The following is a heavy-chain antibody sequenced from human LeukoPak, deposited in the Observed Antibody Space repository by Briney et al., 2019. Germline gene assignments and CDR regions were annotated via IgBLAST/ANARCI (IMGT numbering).Heavy chain of an antibody. Sequence: GGSLRLSCAASGFTFDDYGMSWARQAPGKGLEWVSGINWNGGSTGYADSVKGRFTISRDNAKNSLYLQMNSLRAEDTALYYCARVRGRDYYDSSGYRFDYWGQGTLVTVSS. CDR1: GFTFDDYG. J-gene: IGHJ4*02. D-gene: IGHD3-22*01. CDR2: INWNGGST. CDR3: ARVRGRDYYDSSGYRFDY. V-gene: IGHV3-20*04.